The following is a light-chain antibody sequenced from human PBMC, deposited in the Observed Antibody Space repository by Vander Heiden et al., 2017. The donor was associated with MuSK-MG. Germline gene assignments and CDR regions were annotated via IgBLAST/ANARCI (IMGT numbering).Light chain of an antibody. CDR1: QSVSSY. Sequence: ELVLTHSPATLSLSPGERSTLSCRASQSVSSYLAWYQQKPGQAPRLLIYDASNRATGIPARFSGSGSGTDFTLTISSLEPEDFAVYYCQQRSNWPPLLTFGGGTKVEIK. CDR2: DAS. J-gene: IGKJ4*01. V-gene: IGKV3-11*01. CDR3: QQRSNWPPLLT.